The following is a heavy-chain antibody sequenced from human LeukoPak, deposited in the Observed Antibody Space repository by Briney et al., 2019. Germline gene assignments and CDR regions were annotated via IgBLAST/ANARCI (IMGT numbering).Heavy chain of an antibody. D-gene: IGHD2-2*02. V-gene: IGHV1-2*02. CDR1: GYSLTGYY. CDR2: INPNSGST. CDR3: ANTLGYCTSTSCYKGWFVP. J-gene: IGHJ5*02. Sequence: EASVKVSCKASGYSLTGYYMHWVRQAPGQGLEWMGWINPNSGSTNYAQKFLGGFTMTSDTSISTAYMELSRLRSDDTAVYYCANTLGYCTSTSCYKGWFVPWGQGTLVTVSS.